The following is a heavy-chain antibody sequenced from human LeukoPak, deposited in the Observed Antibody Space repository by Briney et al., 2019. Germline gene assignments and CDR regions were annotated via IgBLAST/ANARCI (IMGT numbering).Heavy chain of an antibody. Sequence: GGSLRLSCVASGFTFSDYYMSWVRQAPGKGLEWVSLIYPSGNIYYADSVKGRFTISRDNSKNTLFLQMNSVRAEDTAIYYCARTFVSGDGYKVGYFDYWGQGTLVTVSS. D-gene: IGHD5-24*01. V-gene: IGHV3-53*01. CDR3: ARTFVSGDGYKVGYFDY. CDR1: GFTFSDYY. J-gene: IGHJ4*02. CDR2: IYPSGNI.